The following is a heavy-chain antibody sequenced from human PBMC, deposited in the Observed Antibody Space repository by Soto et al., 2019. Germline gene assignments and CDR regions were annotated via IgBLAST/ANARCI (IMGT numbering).Heavy chain of an antibody. V-gene: IGHV3-33*01. D-gene: IGHD3-22*01. CDR1: GFTFSSYG. CDR2: IWYDGSNK. J-gene: IGHJ4*02. CDR3: AREINPKDYYDSSGPTFDY. Sequence: PGGSLRLSCAASGFTFSSYGMHWVRQAPGKGLEWVAVIWYDGSNKYYADSVKGRFTISRDNSKNTLYLQMNSLRAEDTAVYYCAREINPKDYYDSSGPTFDYWGQGTLVTVSS.